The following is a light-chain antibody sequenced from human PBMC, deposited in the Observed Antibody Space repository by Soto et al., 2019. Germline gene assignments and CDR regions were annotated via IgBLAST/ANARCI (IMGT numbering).Light chain of an antibody. V-gene: IGKV3-15*01. J-gene: IGKJ2*01. CDR1: QHVSSN. CDR2: RAS. CDR3: QQYDNWPYT. Sequence: IVMSQSPATLSVSPGGSATLSCRASQHVSSNFAWYRQNPGQAPTLLIYRASTRATGIPARFSGSGSGTEFTLTISSLQSEDFAVYYCQQYDNWPYTFGQGTKLEIQ.